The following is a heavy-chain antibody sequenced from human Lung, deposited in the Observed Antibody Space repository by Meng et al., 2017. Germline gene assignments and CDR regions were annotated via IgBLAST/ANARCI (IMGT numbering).Heavy chain of an antibody. Sequence: QVQLGQSGAEGKKPGASVKDSCKASGYTFTGYYMHWVRQAPGQGLEWMGRINPNSGGTNYAQKFQGRVTMTRDTSISTAYMELSRLRSDDTAVYYCASYCGGDCYSSIHYWGQGTLVTVSS. CDR3: ASYCGGDCYSSIHY. J-gene: IGHJ4*02. CDR2: INPNSGGT. V-gene: IGHV1-2*06. CDR1: GYTFTGYY. D-gene: IGHD2-21*02.